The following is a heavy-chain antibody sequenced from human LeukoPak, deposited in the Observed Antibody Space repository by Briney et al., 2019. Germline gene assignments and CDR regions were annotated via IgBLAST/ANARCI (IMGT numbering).Heavy chain of an antibody. CDR1: GGTFSSYA. CDR3: ASRETTHCGGDCYIPDI. J-gene: IGHJ3*02. Sequence: ASVKVSCKASGGTFSSYAISWVRQAPGQGLEWMGGIIPIFGTANYAQKFQGRVTITTDESTSTAYMELSSLRSEDTAVYYCASRETTHCGGDCYIPDIWGQGTMVTVSS. V-gene: IGHV1-69*05. D-gene: IGHD2-21*01. CDR2: IIPIFGTA.